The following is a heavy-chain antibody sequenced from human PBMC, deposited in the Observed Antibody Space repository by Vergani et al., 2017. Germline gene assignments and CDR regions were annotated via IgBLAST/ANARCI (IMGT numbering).Heavy chain of an antibody. CDR3: ARGLLYDNWFDP. J-gene: IGHJ5*02. V-gene: IGHV1-8*01. CDR2: MNPNSGNT. D-gene: IGHD2-2*02. CDR1: GYTFTSYD. Sequence: QVQLVQSGAEVKKPGASVKVSCKASGYTFTSYDINWVRQATGQGLEWMGWMNPNSGNTGHAQKFQGRVTMTRNPSISTAYMELRSLRSEDTAVYYCARGLLYDNWFDPWGQGTLVTVSS.